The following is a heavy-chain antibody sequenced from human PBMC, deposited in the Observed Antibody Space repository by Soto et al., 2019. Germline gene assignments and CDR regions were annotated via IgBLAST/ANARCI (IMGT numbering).Heavy chain of an antibody. CDR2: ITGSNGDT. V-gene: IGHV3-23*01. J-gene: IGHJ4*02. Sequence: EVQLLESGGDLVQPGGSLRLSCAASGLTFSGYAMSWVRQAPGRGLEWVSSITGSNGDTYYADSVKGRFTISRDNSKNTLFLQMNRLRAEDTAVYHCAKDLGGSGYYPIDWWGQGTLVTVSS. D-gene: IGHD3-22*01. CDR1: GLTFSGYA. CDR3: AKDLGGSGYYPIDW.